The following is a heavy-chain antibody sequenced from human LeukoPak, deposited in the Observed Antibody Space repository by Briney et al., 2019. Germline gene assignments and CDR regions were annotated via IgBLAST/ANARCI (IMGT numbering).Heavy chain of an antibody. D-gene: IGHD6-19*01. CDR2: MSPNSGNT. Sequence: GASVTVSCTASGYTFTSYDINWVRQAPGQGLEWMGWMSPNSGNTGYAQKFQGRVTMTRNTSISTAYMELSSLRSEDTAVYYCARGLRIAVAGSGTLGYWGQGTLVTVSS. J-gene: IGHJ4*02. CDR3: ARGLRIAVAGSGTLGY. CDR1: GYTFTSYD. V-gene: IGHV1-8*01.